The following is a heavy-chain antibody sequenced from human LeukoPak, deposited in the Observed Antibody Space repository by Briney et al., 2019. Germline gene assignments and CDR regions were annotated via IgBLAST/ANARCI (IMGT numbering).Heavy chain of an antibody. CDR1: GYTFTSYG. V-gene: IGHV1-18*01. D-gene: IGHD3-9*01. CDR2: ISAYNGNT. CDR3: ARGPVLRYFDWLKSPHQYDY. Sequence: GASVKVSCKASGYTFTSYGISWVRQAPGQGLEWMGWISAYNGNTNYAQKLQGRVTMTTDTSTSTAYMELRSLRSDDTAVYYCARGPVLRYFDWLKSPHQYDYWGQGTLVTVSS. J-gene: IGHJ4*02.